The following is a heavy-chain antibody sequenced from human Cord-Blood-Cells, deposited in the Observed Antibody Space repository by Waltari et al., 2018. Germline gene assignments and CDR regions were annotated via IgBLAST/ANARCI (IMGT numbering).Heavy chain of an antibody. Sequence: EVQLVESGGVVVQPGGSLRLSCAASGFTFDDYTMHWVRQAPGKGLEWGSLISWDGGSTYYADSVKGRFTISRDNSKNSLYLQMNSLRTEDTALYYCAKGGIAAADAFDFWGQGTMVTVSS. CDR3: AKGGIAAADAFDF. CDR2: ISWDGGST. CDR1: GFTFDDYT. V-gene: IGHV3-43*01. J-gene: IGHJ3*01. D-gene: IGHD6-13*01.